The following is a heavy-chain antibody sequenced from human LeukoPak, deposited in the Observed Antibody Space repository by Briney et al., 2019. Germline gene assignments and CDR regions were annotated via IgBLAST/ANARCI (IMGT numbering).Heavy chain of an antibody. D-gene: IGHD3-22*01. Sequence: GGSLRLSCAASGFTFSSYSMNWVRQAPGKGLEWVSSISSSSSYIYYADSVKGRFTISRDNAKNSLYLQMNSLRAEDTAVYYCARQTYYDSSGYYSPYWGQGTLVTVSS. CDR2: ISSSSSYI. J-gene: IGHJ4*02. V-gene: IGHV3-21*01. CDR3: ARQTYYDSSGYYSPY. CDR1: GFTFSSYS.